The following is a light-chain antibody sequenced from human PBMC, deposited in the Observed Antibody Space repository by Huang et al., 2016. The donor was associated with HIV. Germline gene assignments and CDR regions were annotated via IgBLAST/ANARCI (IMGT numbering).Light chain of an antibody. CDR3: HQYGDSRGT. V-gene: IGKV3-20*01. CDR1: QSVNNNF. CDR2: GAS. J-gene: IGKJ1*01. Sequence: EIVLMQSPGTLSLSPGERATLSCRARQSVNNNFLAWYQQKPGQAPRLLIYGASSRATGVPDRFSGSGSGTDFTLTISRLEPEDFAVYYCHQYGDSRGTFGQGTKVEIK.